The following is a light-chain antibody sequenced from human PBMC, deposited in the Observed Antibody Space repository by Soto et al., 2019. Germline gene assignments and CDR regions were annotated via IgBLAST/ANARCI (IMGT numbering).Light chain of an antibody. Sequence: EIVLTQSPATLSLSPGERATLSCRATQSVRSSLAWYRQQPGQAPRLLIHGASSRASGIPDRFSGSGSGTDFTLTISRLQPEDFVVYYCQQYASTRWTFGQGTRLEIK. J-gene: IGKJ5*01. CDR3: QQYASTRWT. V-gene: IGKV3-20*01. CDR2: GAS. CDR1: QSVRSS.